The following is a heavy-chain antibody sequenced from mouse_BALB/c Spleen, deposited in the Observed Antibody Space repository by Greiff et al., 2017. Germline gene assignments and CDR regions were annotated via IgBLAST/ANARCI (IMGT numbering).Heavy chain of an antibody. V-gene: IGHV3-6*02. Sequence: EVQLQESGPGLVKPSQSLSLTCSVTGYSITSGYYWNWIRQFPGNKLEWMGYISYDGSNNYNPSLKNRISITRDTSKNQFFLKLNSVTTEDTATYYCARDRRSWFAYWGQGTLVTVSA. CDR2: ISYDGSN. CDR3: ARDRRSWFAY. CDR1: GYSITSGYY. J-gene: IGHJ3*01.